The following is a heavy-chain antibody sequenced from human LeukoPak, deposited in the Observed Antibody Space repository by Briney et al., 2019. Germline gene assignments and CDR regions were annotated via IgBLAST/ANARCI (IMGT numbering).Heavy chain of an antibody. CDR1: GFTFSSYS. D-gene: IGHD3-22*01. J-gene: IGHJ3*02. CDR3: ARDRTYDSSGYYYQGDAFDI. V-gene: IGHV3-21*01. Sequence: GGSLRLSCAASGFTFSSYSMNWVRQAPGKGLEWVSSISSSSSYIYYADSVKGRFTISRDNAKNSLYLQMNSLRAEDTAVYYCARDRTYDSSGYYYQGDAFDIWGQGTMVTVSS. CDR2: ISSSSSYI.